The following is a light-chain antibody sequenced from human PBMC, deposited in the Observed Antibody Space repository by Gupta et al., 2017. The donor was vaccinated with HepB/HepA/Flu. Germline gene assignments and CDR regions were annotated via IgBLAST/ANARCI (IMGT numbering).Light chain of an antibody. V-gene: IGKV1-5*03. Sequence: DIQLTQSSSTLLASVGDRVTITCRATQSISSWLAWYQQKPGKAPKVLIYKASNLESGVPSRFSGSGSGTEFTLTISSLQPDDFATYYCQQYNDYSWTFGQGTKVEI. CDR1: QSISSW. CDR3: QQYNDYSWT. J-gene: IGKJ1*01. CDR2: KAS.